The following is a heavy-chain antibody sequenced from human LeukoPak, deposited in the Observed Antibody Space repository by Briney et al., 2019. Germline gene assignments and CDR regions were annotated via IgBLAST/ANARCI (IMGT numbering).Heavy chain of an antibody. V-gene: IGHV4-30-4*08. CDR1: GGSISSGDYY. CDR3: ARAPYYYDSSGYYPYGGMDV. CDR2: IYYSGST. J-gene: IGHJ6*02. Sequence: SQTLSLTCTVSGGSISSGDYYWSWIRQPPGKGLEWIGYIYYSGSTYYNPSLKSRVTISVDTSKNHFSLKLSSVTAADTAVYYCARAPYYYDSSGYYPYGGMDVWGQGTTVTVSS. D-gene: IGHD3-22*01.